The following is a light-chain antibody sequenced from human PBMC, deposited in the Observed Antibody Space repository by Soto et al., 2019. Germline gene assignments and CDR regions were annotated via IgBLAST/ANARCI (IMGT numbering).Light chain of an antibody. CDR3: SSYTSSSTWV. J-gene: IGLJ3*02. CDR1: SSDVGGYNY. Sequence: QSALTQAASVSGYPGQSITISCTGTSSDVGGYNYVSWYQQHPGKAPKLMIYDVSNRPSGVSNRFSGSKSGNTASLTISGLQAEDEADYYCSSYTSSSTWVFGGGTKLTVL. V-gene: IGLV2-14*01. CDR2: DVS.